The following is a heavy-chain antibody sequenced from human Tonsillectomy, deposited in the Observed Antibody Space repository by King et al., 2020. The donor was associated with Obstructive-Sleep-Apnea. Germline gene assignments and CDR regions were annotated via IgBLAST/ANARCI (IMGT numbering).Heavy chain of an antibody. J-gene: IGHJ6*02. CDR2: ISYDGSYK. V-gene: IGHV3-30*18. D-gene: IGHD3-9*01. CDR3: VKAPYYDILTGFWGDYYYYGMDV. Sequence: VQLVESGGGVVRPGRSPRLSCAASGFTFSNYGMHWVRQAPGKGLEWVAIISYDGSYKYYADSVKGRFTISRDNSKNTLYLQMNSMRPEDTAVYCCVKAPYYDILTGFWGDYYYYGMDVWGQGTTVTVSS. CDR1: GFTFSNYG.